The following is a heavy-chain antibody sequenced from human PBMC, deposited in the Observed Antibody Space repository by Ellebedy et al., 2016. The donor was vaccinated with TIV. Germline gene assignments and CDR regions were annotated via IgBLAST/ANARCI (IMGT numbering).Heavy chain of an antibody. V-gene: IGHV6-1*01. CDR3: ARRSSRNVMDV. J-gene: IGHJ6*02. CDR2: SYYRSKWYN. CDR1: GDSVSSNSAG. Sequence: SQTLSLPCAISGDSVSSNSAGWNWLRQSPSRGLEGLGRSYYRSKWYNDYAVSVKSRITINPDTSKNQFSLQLNSVTPEDTAVYYCARRSSRNVMDVWGQGTTVTVSS. D-gene: IGHD6-13*01.